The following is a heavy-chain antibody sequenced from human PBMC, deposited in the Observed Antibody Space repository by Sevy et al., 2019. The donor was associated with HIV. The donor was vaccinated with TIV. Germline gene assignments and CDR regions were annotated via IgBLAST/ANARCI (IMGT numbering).Heavy chain of an antibody. CDR1: RFAFTNYYA. CDR3: ARPRANYADHYFFYAMDV. J-gene: IGHJ6*02. CDR2: RSYDGSDK. D-gene: IGHD4-17*01. Sequence: GGSLRLSCAASRFAFTNYYAMHWVRQAPGKGLEWVALRSYDGSDKYYADSVKGRFTISRDNFKNTLYLQMNSLTTEDTAVYYCARPRANYADHYFFYAMDVWGQGTTVTVSS. V-gene: IGHV3-30-3*01.